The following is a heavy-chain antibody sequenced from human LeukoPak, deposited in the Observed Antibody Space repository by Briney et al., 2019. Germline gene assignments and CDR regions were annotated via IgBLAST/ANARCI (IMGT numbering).Heavy chain of an antibody. CDR1: GGSISSYY. Sequence: PSETLSLTCTVSGGSISSYYWSWIRQPPGKGLEWIGYIYYSGSTNYNPSLKSRVTISVDTSKNQFSLKLSSVTAADTAVYYCARDFVGSNWFDPWGQGTLVTVSS. CDR2: IYYSGST. CDR3: ARDFVGSNWFDP. D-gene: IGHD2-15*01. V-gene: IGHV4-59*01. J-gene: IGHJ5*02.